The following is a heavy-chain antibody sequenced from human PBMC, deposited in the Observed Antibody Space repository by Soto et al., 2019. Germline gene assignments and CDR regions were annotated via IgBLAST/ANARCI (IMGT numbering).Heavy chain of an antibody. CDR2: ISAYNGNT. CDR1: GYTFTSYG. CDR3: ASTKFKFTGSRRAFVI. V-gene: IGHV1-18*01. D-gene: IGHD3-10*02. Sequence: ASVKVSCKAPGYTFTSYGISWVRQAPGQGQEKMGWISAYNGNTNYAQKLQGRVTMTTDTSTSTAYMEVRSLRSDDTAVYYCASTKFKFTGSRRAFVIWCKRTMLT. J-gene: IGHJ3*02.